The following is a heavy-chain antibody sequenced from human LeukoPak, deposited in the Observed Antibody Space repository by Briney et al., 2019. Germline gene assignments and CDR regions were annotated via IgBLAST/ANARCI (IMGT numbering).Heavy chain of an antibody. Sequence: ASAKVSCKASGYTFTSYDINWVRQATGQGLEWMGWMNPNSGNTGYAQKFQGRVTITRDTSISTAYMELSSLSSEDTAVYYCARDYSPYYYDSSGYSSDVFDMWGQGTLVTVSS. CDR1: GYTFTSYD. CDR3: ARDYSPYYYDSSGYSSDVFDM. V-gene: IGHV1-8*03. CDR2: MNPNSGNT. J-gene: IGHJ3*02. D-gene: IGHD3-22*01.